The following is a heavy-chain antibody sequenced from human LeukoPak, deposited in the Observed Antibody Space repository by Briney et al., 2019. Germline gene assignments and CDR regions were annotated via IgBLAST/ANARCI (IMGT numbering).Heavy chain of an antibody. Sequence: GGSLRLSCAASGFTFSSYGMHWVRQAPGKGLEWVAFIRYDGSNKYYADSVKGRFTISRDNSKNTLYPQMNSLRAEDTAVYYCAKLGYCSGGSCYSVDYWGQGTLVTVSS. J-gene: IGHJ4*02. V-gene: IGHV3-30*02. D-gene: IGHD2-15*01. CDR2: IRYDGSNK. CDR3: AKLGYCSGGSCYSVDY. CDR1: GFTFSSYG.